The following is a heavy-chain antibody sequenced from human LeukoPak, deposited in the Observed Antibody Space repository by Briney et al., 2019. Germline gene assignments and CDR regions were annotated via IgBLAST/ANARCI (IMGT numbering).Heavy chain of an antibody. CDR3: ARGYGNYGY. Sequence: PGGSLRLSCAAPGFTFSSYWMSWVRQAPGKGPEWVANIKQDGSEKYYVDSVKGRFTISRDNAKNSLYLQMNSLRAEDTAVYYCARGYGNYGYWGQGTLVTVSS. V-gene: IGHV3-7*01. D-gene: IGHD4-11*01. CDR1: GFTFSSYW. CDR2: IKQDGSEK. J-gene: IGHJ4*02.